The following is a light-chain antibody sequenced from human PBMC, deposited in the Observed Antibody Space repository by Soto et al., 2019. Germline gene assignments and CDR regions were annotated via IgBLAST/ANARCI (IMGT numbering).Light chain of an antibody. Sequence: SYELTQPPSVSVAPGKTARITCGGNNIESKSVHWYQQKPGQAPVLVIYYDSDRPSGIPERFSGSNSGNSATLTISRVEAGDEADYYCQVWDSSSDHRGVFGTGTKLTVL. V-gene: IGLV3-21*04. CDR3: QVWDSSSDHRGV. CDR1: NIESKS. J-gene: IGLJ1*01. CDR2: YDS.